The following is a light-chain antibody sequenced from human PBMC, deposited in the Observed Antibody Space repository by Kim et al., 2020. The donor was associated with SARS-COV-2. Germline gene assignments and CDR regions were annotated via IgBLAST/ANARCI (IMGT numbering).Light chain of an antibody. V-gene: IGKV1-5*03. J-gene: IGKJ1*01. CDR1: QSVSNW. Sequence: DIQMTQSPSTLSASVGDRVTITCRASQSVSNWLAWYQQRPGKVPKLLIYKASSLESGVPSRFSGSGSGTEFTLTISGLQPDDFATYYCQQYTSYSTFGQGTKVDIK. CDR2: KAS. CDR3: QQYTSYST.